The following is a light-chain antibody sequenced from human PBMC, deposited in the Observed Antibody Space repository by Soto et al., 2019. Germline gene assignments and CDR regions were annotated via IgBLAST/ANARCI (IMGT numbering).Light chain of an antibody. CDR3: QQYNNWPPIT. Sequence: EIVMTQSPGTLSLSPGERATLSCRASQSVSSYLAWYQQKPGQAPKVLIYRASSRATGIPDRFSGSGSGTEFTLTISSLQSEDFAVYYCQQYNNWPPITFGQGTRLEIK. CDR2: RAS. V-gene: IGKV3D-15*01. J-gene: IGKJ5*01. CDR1: QSVSSY.